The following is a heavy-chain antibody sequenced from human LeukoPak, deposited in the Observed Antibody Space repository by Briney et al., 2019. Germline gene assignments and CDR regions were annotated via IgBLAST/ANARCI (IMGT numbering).Heavy chain of an antibody. J-gene: IGHJ4*02. CDR1: GGSFSNHY. V-gene: IGHV4-59*11. D-gene: IGHD3-9*01. CDR2: IYYSGST. CDR3: ASVDILTGYYAMAFDY. Sequence: SETLSLTCAVYGGSFSNHYWSWIRQPPGKGLEWIGYIYYSGSTNYNPSLKSRVTISVDTSKNQFSLKLSSVTAADTAVYYCASVDILTGYYAMAFDYWGQGTLVTVSS.